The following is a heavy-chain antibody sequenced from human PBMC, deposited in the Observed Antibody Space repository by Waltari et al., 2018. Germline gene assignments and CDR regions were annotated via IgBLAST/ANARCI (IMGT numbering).Heavy chain of an antibody. CDR3: ARRPATGTNLFDY. D-gene: IGHD1-1*01. V-gene: IGHV4-38-2*01. Sequence: QVQLQESGPGLVKPSETLSLTCAVSGYSISSGYYWGWIRQPPGKGLEWIGSIDHSGSTYYNPSLKSRVTISVDTSKNQFSLKLSAVTAADTAVYYCARRPATGTNLFDYWGQGTLVTVSS. CDR1: GYSISSGYY. CDR2: IDHSGST. J-gene: IGHJ4*02.